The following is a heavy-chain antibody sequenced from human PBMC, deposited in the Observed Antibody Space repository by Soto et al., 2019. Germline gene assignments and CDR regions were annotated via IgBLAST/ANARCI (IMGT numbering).Heavy chain of an antibody. CDR1: GGSVSSGSYF. D-gene: IGHD1-26*01. J-gene: IGHJ4*02. V-gene: IGHV4-61*01. CDR3: ARGSGSYENFDY. Sequence: SETLSLTCTVSGGSVSSGSYFWSWIRQPPGKGLEWIGYIYYSGSTNYNPSLKSRVTISIDTSKNQFSLKLSSVTAADTAVYYCARGSGSYENFDYWGQGTLVTSPQ. CDR2: IYYSGST.